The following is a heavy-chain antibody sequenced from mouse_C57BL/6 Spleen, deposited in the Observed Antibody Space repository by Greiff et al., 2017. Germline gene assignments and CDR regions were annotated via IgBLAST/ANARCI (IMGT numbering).Heavy chain of an antibody. CDR2: IYPGSGST. J-gene: IGHJ2*01. CDR1: GYTFTSYW. D-gene: IGHD1-1*01. V-gene: IGHV1-55*01. CDR3: ASLRNYYGSSPYYFDY. Sequence: VQLQQPGAELVKPGASVKMSCKASGYTFTSYWITWVKQRPGQGLEWIGDIYPGSGSTNYNEKFKSKATLTVDTSSSTAYMQLSSLTSEDSAVYYCASLRNYYGSSPYYFDYWGQGTTLTVSS.